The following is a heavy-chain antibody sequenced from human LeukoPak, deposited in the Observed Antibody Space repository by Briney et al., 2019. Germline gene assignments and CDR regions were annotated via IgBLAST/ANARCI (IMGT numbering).Heavy chain of an antibody. V-gene: IGHV4-38-2*02. Sequence: SETLSLTCTVSGYSISSGYYWGWIRQPPGKGLEWIGSIYHSGSTYYNPSLKSRVTISVDTSKNQFSLKLSSVTAADTAVYYCASLGYYDSSGYFPPDYWGQGTLVTVSS. D-gene: IGHD3-22*01. CDR2: IYHSGST. J-gene: IGHJ4*02. CDR3: ASLGYYDSSGYFPPDY. CDR1: GYSISSGYY.